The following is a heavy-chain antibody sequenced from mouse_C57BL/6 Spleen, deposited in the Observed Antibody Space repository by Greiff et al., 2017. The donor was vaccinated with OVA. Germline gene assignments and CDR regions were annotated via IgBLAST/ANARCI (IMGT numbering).Heavy chain of an antibody. V-gene: IGHV1-15*01. CDR1: GYTFTDYE. CDR2: IDPETGGT. J-gene: IGHJ1*03. Sequence: VQLQQSGAELVRPGASVTLSCKASGYTFTDYEMHWVKQTPVHGLEWIGAIDPETGGTAYNQKFQGKAILTADKSSSTAYMELRSLTSEDSAVYYCTRRKARYFDVWGTGTTVTVSS. CDR3: TRRKARYFDV.